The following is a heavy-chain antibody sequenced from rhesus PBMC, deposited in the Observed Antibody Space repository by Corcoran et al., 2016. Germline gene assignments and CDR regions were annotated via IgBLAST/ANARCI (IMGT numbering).Heavy chain of an antibody. Sequence: EVQLVESGGGLVQPGGSLRLSCAASGFTFSDYYISLVRQASGKGPEWLSLIIKKVNSGTAEYAVSVKGRFTISRDDSKSIASLQMNSLKTEDTAVYYCARYTDYGSSSVLGYWGQGVLVTVSS. V-gene: IGHV3S22*01. CDR1: GFTFSDYY. CDR2: IIKKVNSGTA. J-gene: IGHJ4*01. CDR3: ARYTDYGSSSVLGY. D-gene: IGHD4-29*01.